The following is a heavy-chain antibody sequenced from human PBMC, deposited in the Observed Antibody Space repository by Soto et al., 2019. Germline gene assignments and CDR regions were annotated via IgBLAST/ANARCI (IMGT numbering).Heavy chain of an antibody. J-gene: IGHJ6*02. CDR1: GGSISSGCCS. Sequence: SETLSLTCAVSGGSISSGCCSWSWIRQPPGKGLEWIGYIYHSGSTYYNPSLKSRVTISVDRSKNQFSLKLSSVTAADTAVYYCARVSGSYYYGMDVWGQGITVTVSS. CDR2: IYHSGST. CDR3: ARVSGSYYYGMDV. V-gene: IGHV4-30-2*01. D-gene: IGHD1-26*01.